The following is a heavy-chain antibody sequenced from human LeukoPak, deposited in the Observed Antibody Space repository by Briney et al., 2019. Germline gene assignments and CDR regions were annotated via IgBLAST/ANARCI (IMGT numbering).Heavy chain of an antibody. V-gene: IGHV1-2*06. Sequence: ASVKVSCKASGYTFTGYYMHWVRQAPGQGLEWMGRINPNSGGTNYAQKFQGRVTMTRDTSISTAYMELSRPRSDDTAVYYCARDEQWLATGSAFDIWGQGTMATVSS. D-gene: IGHD6-19*01. J-gene: IGHJ3*02. CDR1: GYTFTGYY. CDR3: ARDEQWLATGSAFDI. CDR2: INPNSGGT.